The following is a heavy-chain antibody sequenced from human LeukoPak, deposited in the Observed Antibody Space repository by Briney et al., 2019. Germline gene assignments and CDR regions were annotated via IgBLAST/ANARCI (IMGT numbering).Heavy chain of an antibody. V-gene: IGHV4-59*01. CDR3: AREYSGSSFDY. CDR1: GGSISSYY. D-gene: IGHD1-26*01. J-gene: IGHJ4*02. CDR2: IYYSGST. Sequence: SETLSLTCTVSGGSISSYYWSWIRQPPGKGLEWIGYIYYSGSTNYNPSLKSRVTISVDTSKNQFSLKLSSVTAADTAVYYCAREYSGSSFDYWGQGTLVTVSS.